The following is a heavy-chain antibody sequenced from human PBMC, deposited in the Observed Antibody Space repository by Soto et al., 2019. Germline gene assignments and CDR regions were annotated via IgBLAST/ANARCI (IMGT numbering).Heavy chain of an antibody. D-gene: IGHD4-17*01. Sequence: PWETLSLTCAFSVGSISSGDYYCSWIRQPPWKGLEWIGYIYYSGSTYYNPSLKSRVTISVDTSKNQFSLKLSSVTAADTAVYYCARAMSPDDYGDYAGFEYWGQGTLVPVSS. CDR1: VGSISSGDYY. J-gene: IGHJ4*02. CDR2: IYYSGST. CDR3: ARAMSPDDYGDYAGFEY. V-gene: IGHV4-30-4*01.